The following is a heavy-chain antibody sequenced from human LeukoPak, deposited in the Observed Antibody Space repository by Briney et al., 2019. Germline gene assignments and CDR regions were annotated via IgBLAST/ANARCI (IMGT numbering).Heavy chain of an antibody. V-gene: IGHV4-38-2*01. J-gene: IGHJ4*02. Sequence: SETLSLTCDVSGYSISGGYFWGWIRQPPGMGLEWIGSTAHRGNTYYNLSLKGRVSISTDGSKNQFSLSLTSVTAADTATYYCTRVTRNSGWFFDYWGPGTLATVHS. CDR1: GYSISGGYF. D-gene: IGHD6-19*01. CDR3: TRVTRNSGWFFDY. CDR2: TAHRGNT.